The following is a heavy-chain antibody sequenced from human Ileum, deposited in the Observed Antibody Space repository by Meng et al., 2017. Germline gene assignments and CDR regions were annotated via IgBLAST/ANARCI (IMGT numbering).Heavy chain of an antibody. J-gene: IGHJ4*02. CDR1: GFIFSSSG. Sequence: EGGLVGAGGGLVQPGGSLRLSCAASGFIFSSSGMNWVRQAPGKGLEWVSSISSSARNTYYADSVMGRFTISRDNSKNTVYLQMTSLRVEDTAVYYCAKDPDELDSWGQGTLVTVSS. CDR3: AKDPDELDS. V-gene: IGHV3-23*04. CDR2: ISSSARNT.